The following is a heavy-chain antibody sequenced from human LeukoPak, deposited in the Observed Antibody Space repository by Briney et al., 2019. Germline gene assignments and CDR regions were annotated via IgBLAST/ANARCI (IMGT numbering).Heavy chain of an antibody. CDR2: IKYDASST. CDR1: GFTFSSHW. J-gene: IGHJ4*02. Sequence: GGSLRLSCADSGFTFSSHWMHWVRQAPGKGLVWVSRIKYDASSTSYADSVKGRFTISRDNAKNTLYLQMNSLRAEDTAVHYCARGATYAYYQDYWGQGTLVTVSS. CDR3: ARGATYAYYQDY. D-gene: IGHD1-26*01. V-gene: IGHV3-74*01.